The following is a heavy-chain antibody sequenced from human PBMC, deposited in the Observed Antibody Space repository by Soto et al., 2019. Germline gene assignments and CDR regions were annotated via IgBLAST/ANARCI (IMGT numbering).Heavy chain of an antibody. V-gene: IGHV1-58*02. Sequence: QMQLVQSGPEVKKPGTSVKLSCKASGFTFTSSAMQWVRQARGQRLEWIGWIVVGSGNRNYAQKFQERVTITRDMSTSTAYMELSSLRSEDTAVYYCAADRATPPYLPGHTWFDPWGEGTVVTVSS. D-gene: IGHD3-16*01. CDR2: IVVGSGNR. CDR3: AADRATPPYLPGHTWFDP. J-gene: IGHJ5*02. CDR1: GFTFTSSA.